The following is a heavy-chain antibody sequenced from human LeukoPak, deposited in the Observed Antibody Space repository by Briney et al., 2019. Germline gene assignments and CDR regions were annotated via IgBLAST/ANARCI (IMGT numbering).Heavy chain of an antibody. CDR2: IKSKTDGGTT. CDR3: TTDPSGYTYGYPFDY. D-gene: IGHD5-18*01. J-gene: IGHJ4*02. V-gene: IGHV3-15*01. Sequence: GGSLRLSCAASGFTFSYAWMRWVRQAPGKGLEWVGRIKSKTDGGTTDYAAPVKGRFTISRDDSKSTLYVQMNSLKTEDTAVYYCTTDPSGYTYGYPFDYWGQGTLVTVSS. CDR1: GFTFSYAW.